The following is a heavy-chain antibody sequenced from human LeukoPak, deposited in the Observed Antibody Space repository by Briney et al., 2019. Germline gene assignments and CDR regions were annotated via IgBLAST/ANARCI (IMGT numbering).Heavy chain of an antibody. Sequence: GGSLRLSCAASGFTFSSYGMHWVRQAPGKGLEWVAFIRYDGSNKYYADSVKGRFTISRDNSKNTLYLQMNSLRAEGTAVYYCAKDKWFGEPVDYWGQGTLVTVSS. D-gene: IGHD3-10*01. V-gene: IGHV3-30*02. CDR3: AKDKWFGEPVDY. CDR1: GFTFSSYG. CDR2: IRYDGSNK. J-gene: IGHJ4*02.